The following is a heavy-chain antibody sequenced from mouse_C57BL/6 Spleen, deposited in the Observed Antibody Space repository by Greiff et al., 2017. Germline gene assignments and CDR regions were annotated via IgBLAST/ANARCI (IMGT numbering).Heavy chain of an antibody. CDR2: IDPSDSYT. J-gene: IGHJ4*01. CDR1: GYTFTSYW. V-gene: IGHV1-69*01. D-gene: IGHD2-2*01. Sequence: QVQLQQPGAELVMPGASVKLSCKASGYTFTSYWMHWVKQRPGQGLEWIGEIDPSDSYTNYNQKFKGKSTLTVDKSSSTAYMQLSSLTSEDSAVYYCARGGYPGAMDDWGQGTSVTVSS. CDR3: ARGGYPGAMDD.